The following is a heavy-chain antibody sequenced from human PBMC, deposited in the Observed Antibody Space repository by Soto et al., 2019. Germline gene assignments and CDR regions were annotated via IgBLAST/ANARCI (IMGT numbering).Heavy chain of an antibody. V-gene: IGHV1-58*01. Sequence: GASVKVSCKASGLTFTSSAVQWLRQARGQRLEWIGWIVVGSGNTNYAQKFQERVTITRDMSTSTAYMELSSLRSEDTAVYYCAARGYSGYGLWGQGTLVTVSS. D-gene: IGHD5-12*01. CDR2: IVVGSGNT. CDR3: AARGYSGYGL. J-gene: IGHJ4*02. CDR1: GLTFTSSA.